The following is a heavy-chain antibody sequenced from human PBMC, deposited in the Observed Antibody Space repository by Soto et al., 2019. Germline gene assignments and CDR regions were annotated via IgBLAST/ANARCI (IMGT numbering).Heavy chain of an antibody. V-gene: IGHV4-39*01. J-gene: IGHJ4*02. CDR1: GGSIRSSSYY. Sequence: SETLSLTCTVSGGSIRSSSYYWGWIRQPPGKGLEWIGNIYYSGSSGSTYYNPSLKSRLTISVDTSKNQFSLKLSSVTAADTAVYYCASRPLPLSTDYSGPAPLLTLSS. CDR2: IYYSGSSGST. CDR3: ASRPLPLSTDY.